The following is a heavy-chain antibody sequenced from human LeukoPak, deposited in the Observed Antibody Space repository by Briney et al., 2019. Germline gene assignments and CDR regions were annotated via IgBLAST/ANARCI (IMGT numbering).Heavy chain of an antibody. CDR1: GFTFSSYG. J-gene: IGHJ4*02. V-gene: IGHV3-30*18. CDR3: AKDRWFGTIAAAGNFDY. D-gene: IGHD6-13*01. CDR2: ISYDGSNK. Sequence: GGSLRLSCAASGFTFSSYGMHWVRQAPGKGLEWVAVISYDGSNKYYADSVKGRFTIFRDNSKNTLYLQMNSLRAEDTAVYYCAKDRWFGTIAAAGNFDYRGQGTLVTVSS.